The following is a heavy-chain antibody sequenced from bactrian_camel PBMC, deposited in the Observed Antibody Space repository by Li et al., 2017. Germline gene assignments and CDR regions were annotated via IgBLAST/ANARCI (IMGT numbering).Heavy chain of an antibody. D-gene: IGHD6*01. Sequence: VQLVESGGGSVQAGGSLRLSCAASGFTFSNYAMSWVRQAPGKGLEWVSAINSGGGSTYYADSVKGRFTMSKDNAKNTLYLQLNSLKSEDTAVYFCAAQDAGTWFRGQ. V-gene: IGHV3S31*01. CDR1: GFTFSNYA. CDR3: AAQDAGTWF. CDR2: INSGGGST. J-gene: IGHJ2*01.